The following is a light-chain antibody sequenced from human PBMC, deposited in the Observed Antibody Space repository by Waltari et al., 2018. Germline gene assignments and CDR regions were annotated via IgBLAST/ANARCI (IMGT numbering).Light chain of an antibody. CDR3: CSYAGSTTHVI. Sequence: QSALTQPASVSGSPGQSITISCTGTSSDVGSYHLVSWYQKHPGKAPKLMIYEVTKRPSVVSIRFSCSMSGNTAFLTSSGLQAEDEADYCCCSYAGSTTHVIFGGGTKLTVL. CDR2: EVT. V-gene: IGLV2-23*02. J-gene: IGLJ2*01. CDR1: SSDVGSYHL.